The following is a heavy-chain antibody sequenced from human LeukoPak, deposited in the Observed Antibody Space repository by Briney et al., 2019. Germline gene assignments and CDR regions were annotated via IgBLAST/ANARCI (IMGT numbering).Heavy chain of an antibody. D-gene: IGHD3-22*01. CDR3: VAPRGDSRGYYYFEH. Sequence: GGSLSLSCAASGFTFSNYAMHWVRQAPGKGLEWVAVILYDGSNQYYAASVKGRFTISRDISKNTLYLQMNTLRPEDTAVYYCVAPRGDSRGYYYFEHWGQGTLVTVSS. CDR1: GFTFSNYA. J-gene: IGHJ4*02. V-gene: IGHV3-30-3*01. CDR2: ILYDGSNQ.